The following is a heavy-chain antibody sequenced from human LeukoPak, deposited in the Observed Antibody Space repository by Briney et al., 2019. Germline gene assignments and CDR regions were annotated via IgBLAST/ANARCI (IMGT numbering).Heavy chain of an antibody. D-gene: IGHD2-15*01. V-gene: IGHV3-21*01. J-gene: IGHJ4*02. CDR2: ITSGSYI. CDR1: GFTFSSYS. Sequence: GGSLRLSCAASGFTFSSYSMAWVRQAPGKGLEWVSSITSGSYIYYADSVKGRFTISRDNAKNSLYLQMKSLRAEDTAVYYCARGIGGTYVFDYWGQGTLVTVSS. CDR3: ARGIGGTYVFDY.